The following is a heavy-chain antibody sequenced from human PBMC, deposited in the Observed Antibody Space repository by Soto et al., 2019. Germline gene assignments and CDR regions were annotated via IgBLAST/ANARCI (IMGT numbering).Heavy chain of an antibody. Sequence: ASVKVSCKASGYTFTSYGISWVRQAPGQGLEWMGWINADNGNTNYAQKLQGRVTMTRDTSTSTAYMELSSLRSEDTAVYYCAREERGIVFGYWGQGTLVTVSS. CDR1: GYTFTSYG. J-gene: IGHJ4*02. CDR2: INADNGNT. CDR3: AREERGIVFGY. V-gene: IGHV1-18*01. D-gene: IGHD1-26*01.